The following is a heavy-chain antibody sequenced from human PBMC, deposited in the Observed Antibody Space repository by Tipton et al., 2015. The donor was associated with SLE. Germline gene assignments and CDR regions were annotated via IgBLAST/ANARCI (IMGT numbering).Heavy chain of an antibody. V-gene: IGHV3-9*01. CDR1: GFTFDDYT. J-gene: IGHJ4*02. CDR3: ARAGYVSSYYTPDY. Sequence: RSLRLSCTASGFTFDDYTMHWVRQPPGKGLEWVSGISWNSGSIGYADSVKGRFTISRDNAKNSLYLQMNSLRAEDTAVFYCARAGYVSSYYTPDYWGQGTLVTVSS. CDR2: ISWNSGSI. D-gene: IGHD1-26*01.